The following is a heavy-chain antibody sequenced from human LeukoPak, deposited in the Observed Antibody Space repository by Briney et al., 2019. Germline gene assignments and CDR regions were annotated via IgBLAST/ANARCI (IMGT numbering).Heavy chain of an antibody. CDR2: IYYSGST. CDR3: ASSRAYFDY. J-gene: IGHJ4*02. CDR1: GGSISSSSYY. V-gene: IGHV4-61*05. D-gene: IGHD2-2*01. Sequence: SETLSLTCTVSGGSISSSSYYWGWIRQPPGKGLEWIGYIYYSGSTNYNPSLKSRVTISVDTSKNQFSLKLSSVTAADTAVYYCASSRAYFDYWGQGTLVTVSS.